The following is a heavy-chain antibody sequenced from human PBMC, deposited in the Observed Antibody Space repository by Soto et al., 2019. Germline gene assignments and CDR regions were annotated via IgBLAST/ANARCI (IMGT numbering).Heavy chain of an antibody. Sequence: GGSLRLSCAASGFTFSSYWMDWVRQAPGKGLEWVANINQDGSEKHYIDSVKGRFTISRDNAKDSLYLQMSSLTAEDSALYYCSTSLDYWGQGTLVTVSS. V-gene: IGHV3-7*01. J-gene: IGHJ4*02. CDR1: GFTFSSYW. CDR3: STSLDY. CDR2: INQDGSEK.